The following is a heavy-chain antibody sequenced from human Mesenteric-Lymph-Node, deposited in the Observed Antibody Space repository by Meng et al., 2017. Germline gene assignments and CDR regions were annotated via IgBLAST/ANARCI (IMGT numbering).Heavy chain of an antibody. CDR2: GSHGGTT. J-gene: IGHJ4*02. Sequence: QVQLQQWGAGLVKPSETLSLTCAVYGGSFSNDYWNWIRQSPGKGLEWIGEGSHGGTTNYNPSLKSRVSISVDTSSNQFSLELTSVTAADTAVYYCATLGLGWSGFDFWGQGTLVTVSS. V-gene: IGHV4-34*01. D-gene: IGHD6-19*01. CDR3: ATLGLGWSGFDF. CDR1: GGSFSNDY.